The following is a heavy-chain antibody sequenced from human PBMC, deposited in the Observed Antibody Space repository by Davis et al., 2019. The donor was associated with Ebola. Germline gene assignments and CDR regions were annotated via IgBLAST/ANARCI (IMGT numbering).Heavy chain of an antibody. CDR3: ARSIVATRGDAFDI. CDR2: IYPGDSDT. V-gene: IGHV5-51*01. D-gene: IGHD2-21*01. J-gene: IGHJ3*02. CDR1: GYSFTSYW. Sequence: KVSCKGSGYSFTSYWIGWVRQMPGKGLEWMGIIYPGDSDTRYSPSFQGQVTISADKSISTAYPQWSSLKASDTAMYYCARSIVATRGDAFDIWGQGTMVTVSS.